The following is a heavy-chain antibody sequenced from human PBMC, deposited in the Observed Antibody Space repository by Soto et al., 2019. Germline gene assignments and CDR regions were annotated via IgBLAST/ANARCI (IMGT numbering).Heavy chain of an antibody. V-gene: IGHV6-1*01. Sequence: SQTLSLTCAISGDSVSSYSAAWNWIRQSPSGGLEWLGRTYYRSRFFSDYAESVKSRIIINPDTSKNQFSLQLESVTPEDTAVYYCVRDRYSSSGWFDPWGQGTPVTV. D-gene: IGHD3-10*01. CDR2: TYYRSRFFS. CDR1: GDSVSSYSAA. CDR3: VRDRYSSSGWFDP. J-gene: IGHJ5*02.